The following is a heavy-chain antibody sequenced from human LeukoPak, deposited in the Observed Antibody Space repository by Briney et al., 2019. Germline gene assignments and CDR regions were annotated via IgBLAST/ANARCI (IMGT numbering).Heavy chain of an antibody. CDR1: GGSISSSSYY. J-gene: IGHJ6*03. CDR3: ARGTTSYYYGSGSYYTPTNYYYYYMDV. V-gene: IGHV4-39*07. CDR2: IYYSGST. D-gene: IGHD3-10*01. Sequence: SETLSLTCTVSGGSISSSSYYWGWIRQPPGKGLEWIGSIYYSGSTYYNPSLKSRVTISVDTSKNQFSLKLSSVTAADTAVYYCARGTTSYYYGSGSYYTPTNYYYYYMDVWAKGPRSPSP.